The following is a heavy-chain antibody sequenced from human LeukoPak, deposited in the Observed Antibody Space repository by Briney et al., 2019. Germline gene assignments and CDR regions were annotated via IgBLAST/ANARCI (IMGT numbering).Heavy chain of an antibody. CDR3: ARGGADGYDVYYLDV. D-gene: IGHD5-12*01. V-gene: IGHV4-4*07. Sequence: PSETLSLTCSVSGGSMNTYYWSWIRQPAGAGLEWIGRIYSSGGTYYNPSLKSRVRVSIDTSRNQFSLNLSSVTAADTAVYYCARGGADGYDVYYLDVWGTGTTVTVSS. CDR1: GGSMNTYY. CDR2: IYSSGGT. J-gene: IGHJ6*03.